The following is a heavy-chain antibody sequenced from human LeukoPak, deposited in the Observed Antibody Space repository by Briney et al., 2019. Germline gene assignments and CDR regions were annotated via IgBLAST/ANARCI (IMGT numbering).Heavy chain of an antibody. V-gene: IGHV3-23*01. D-gene: IGHD2-15*01. J-gene: IGHJ4*02. CDR1: GFTFSNYA. Sequence: GGSLRLSCADSGFTFSNYAMSWVRQAPGKGLEWVSAISGNGVGTYYADSVKGRFTISRDNSKNTVYLQMNSLRAEDTAVYYCARDVYSGGTYYLDNWGQGTLVTVSS. CDR3: ARDVYSGGTYYLDN. CDR2: ISGNGVGT.